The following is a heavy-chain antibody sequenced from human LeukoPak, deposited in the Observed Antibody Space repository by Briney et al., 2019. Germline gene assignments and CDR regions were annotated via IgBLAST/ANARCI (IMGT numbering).Heavy chain of an antibody. CDR3: ARVGQRDSGYDGGYYFDY. D-gene: IGHD5-12*01. Sequence: SETLSLTCTVSGGSISSSSYYWGWIRQPPGKGLEWIGSIYYSGNTYYNPSLKSRVTISVDTSKNQFSLKLSSVTAADTAVYYCARVGQRDSGYDGGYYFDYWGQGTLVTVSS. CDR2: IYYSGNT. CDR1: GGSISSSSYY. J-gene: IGHJ4*02. V-gene: IGHV4-39*07.